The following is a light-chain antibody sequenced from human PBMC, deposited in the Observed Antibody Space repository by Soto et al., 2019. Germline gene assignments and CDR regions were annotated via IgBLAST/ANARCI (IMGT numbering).Light chain of an antibody. V-gene: IGKV3-20*01. CDR3: QQYGSSTWT. CDR1: QSVSSSY. J-gene: IGKJ1*01. CDR2: GAS. Sequence: EIVLTQSPGTLSLSPGERATLSCRASQSVSSSYLAWYQQKPGQAPRLLIYGASSRATAIPDRFSGSGSGTDFTLTISTLEPEDFAVSYCQQYGSSTWTFGQGTKVEIK.